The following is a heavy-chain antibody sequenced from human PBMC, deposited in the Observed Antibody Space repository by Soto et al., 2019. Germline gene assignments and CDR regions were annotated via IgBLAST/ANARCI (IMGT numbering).Heavy chain of an antibody. D-gene: IGHD2-8*01. J-gene: IGHJ6*02. CDR2: INPKRGGT. Sequence: ASVKVSCKASGYSFTDYHIHWVRQAPGQGLEWLGRINPKRGGTSTAQKFQGWVTMTTDTAIRTASMELTRLTSDDTAIYYCARGDSTASSNGVCSFFYNHDMDVWGQGTTVTVSS. CDR3: ARGDSTASSNGVCSFFYNHDMDV. V-gene: IGHV1-2*04. CDR1: GYSFTDYH.